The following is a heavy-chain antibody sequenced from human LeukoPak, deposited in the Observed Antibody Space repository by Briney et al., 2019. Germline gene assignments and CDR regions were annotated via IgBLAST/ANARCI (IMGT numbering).Heavy chain of an antibody. D-gene: IGHD2-8*01. Sequence: SVKVSCKASGGTFSSYAISWVRQAPGRGLEWMGGIIPIFGTANYAQKFQGRVTITADESTSTAYMELSSLRSEDTAVYYCARGYCTNGVCRTFDIWGQGTLVTVSS. V-gene: IGHV1-69*13. CDR2: IIPIFGTA. CDR3: ARGYCTNGVCRTFDI. J-gene: IGHJ4*02. CDR1: GGTFSSYA.